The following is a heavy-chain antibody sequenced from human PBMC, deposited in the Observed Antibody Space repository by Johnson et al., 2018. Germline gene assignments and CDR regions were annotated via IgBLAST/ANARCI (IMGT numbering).Heavy chain of an antibody. CDR2: IRSKAYGGTT. CDR1: GFTFGDYA. J-gene: IGHJ3*01. D-gene: IGHD4-17*01. V-gene: IGHV3-49*03. Sequence: VQLVECGGGLVQPGRTLRLCCTASGFTFGDYAMTWFRQAPGTGLAWVGFIRSKAYGGTTEYAASVKGRFTISRDDSKSIAYRQINSLKTEDTAVYYCTSGSYGHAFAFWGQGTMVTVSS. CDR3: TSGSYGHAFAF.